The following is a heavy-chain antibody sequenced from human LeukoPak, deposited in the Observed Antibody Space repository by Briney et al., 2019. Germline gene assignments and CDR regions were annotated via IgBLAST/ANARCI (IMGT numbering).Heavy chain of an antibody. CDR1: GGTFSSYA. D-gene: IGHD2-2*01. V-gene: IGHV1-69*13. Sequence: SVKVSCKASGGTFSSYAISWVRQAPGQGLEWMGGIIPIFGTANYAQKFQGRVTITADESTSTAYMGLSSLRSEDTAVYYCARIYCSSTSCPPFDYWGQGTLVTVSS. CDR2: IIPIFGTA. CDR3: ARIYCSSTSCPPFDY. J-gene: IGHJ4*02.